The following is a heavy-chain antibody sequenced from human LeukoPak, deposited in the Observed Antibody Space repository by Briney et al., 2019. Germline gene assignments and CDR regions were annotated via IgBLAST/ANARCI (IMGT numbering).Heavy chain of an antibody. V-gene: IGHV1-18*01. CDR2: ISAYNGDT. CDR1: GFTFTNYG. J-gene: IGHJ4*02. Sequence: GASVKVSCKASGFTFTNYGFTWVRQAPGQGLEWMGWISAYNGDTNYAQKLQGRVTMTTDTSTGTAYMELRSLRSDDTAVYYCARTAERQLAYYFDYWGQGTLVTVSS. CDR3: ARTAERQLAYYFDY. D-gene: IGHD6-13*01.